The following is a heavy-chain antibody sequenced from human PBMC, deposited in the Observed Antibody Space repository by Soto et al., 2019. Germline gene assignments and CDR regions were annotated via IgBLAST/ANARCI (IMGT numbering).Heavy chain of an antibody. V-gene: IGHV1-18*01. J-gene: IGHJ3*02. D-gene: IGHD6-13*01. Sequence: ASVKVSCTASGYTFTSYGISWVRQAPGQGLEWMGWISAYNGNTNYAQKLQGRVTMTTDTSTSTAYMELRSLRSDDTAVYYCARPPYSSSWYSGAFDIWGQGTMVTVSS. CDR2: ISAYNGNT. CDR1: GYTFTSYG. CDR3: ARPPYSSSWYSGAFDI.